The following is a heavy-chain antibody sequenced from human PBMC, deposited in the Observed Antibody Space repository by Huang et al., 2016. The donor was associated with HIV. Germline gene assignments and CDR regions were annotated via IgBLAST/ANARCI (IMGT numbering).Heavy chain of an antibody. J-gene: IGHJ4*02. V-gene: IGHV4-61*01. Sequence: QVQLKESGPGLVKPSGTLSLTCSVSGVSVSSGSHHWRWIRQPPGKGLEGIGFMHYSGAATYNSSLKSRVTLSVDTSKNQFSLKLSSVTAADTAVYYCAREGRLEVEFYFDFWGQGTLVTVSS. CDR1: GVSVSSGSHH. CDR3: AREGRLEVEFYFDF. D-gene: IGHD2-15*01. CDR2: MHYSGAA.